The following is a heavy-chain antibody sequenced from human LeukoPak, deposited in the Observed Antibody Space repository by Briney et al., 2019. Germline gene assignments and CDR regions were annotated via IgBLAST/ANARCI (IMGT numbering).Heavy chain of an antibody. D-gene: IGHD3-10*01. Sequence: GGSLRLSCAAYGFTFSIHGMNWVRQAPGKGLEWVSYIINSGGTVYYTDSVQGRFTISRDNARNSLFLQINSLRDEDTAVYYCARVGRGVYGMDVWGQGTTVTVSS. CDR2: IINSGGTV. J-gene: IGHJ6*02. V-gene: IGHV3-48*02. CDR1: GFTFSIHG. CDR3: ARVGRGVYGMDV.